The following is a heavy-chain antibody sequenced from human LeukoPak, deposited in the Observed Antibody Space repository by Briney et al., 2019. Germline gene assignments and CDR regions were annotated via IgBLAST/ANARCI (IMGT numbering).Heavy chain of an antibody. J-gene: IGHJ4*02. D-gene: IGHD2-2*01. V-gene: IGHV3-74*01. CDR2: IYGDGSFT. CDR3: VGRYCSSTSCPYYFDY. Sequence: GGSLRLSCAASGFTFSNFWMHWVRQAPGKGLVWVALIYGDGSFTRYADSVKGRFTISRDNSKNTLYLQMSSLRAEDTAVYYCVGRYCSSTSCPYYFDYWGQGTLVTVSS. CDR1: GFTFSNFW.